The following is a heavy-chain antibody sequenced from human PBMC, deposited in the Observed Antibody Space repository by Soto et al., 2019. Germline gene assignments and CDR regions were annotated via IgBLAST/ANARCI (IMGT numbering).Heavy chain of an antibody. CDR1: GGSISSGGYY. CDR2: IYYSGST. J-gene: IGHJ3*02. D-gene: IGHD1-26*01. Sequence: SETLSLTXTVSGGSISSGGYYWSWIRQHPGKGLEWIGYIYYSGSTYYNPSLKSRVTISVDTSKNQFSLKLSSVTAADTAVYYCARGSGYSGSSGVAFDIWGQGTMVTVSS. V-gene: IGHV4-31*02. CDR3: ARGSGYSGSSGVAFDI.